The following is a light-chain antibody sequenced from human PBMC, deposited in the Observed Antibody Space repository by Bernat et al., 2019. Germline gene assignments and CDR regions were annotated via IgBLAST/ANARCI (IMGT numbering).Light chain of an antibody. Sequence: QSALTQPASVSGSPGQSITDSCTGTSSDFGTYNLVSWYQQYPGKAPKLMLYEGTKRPSGVSNRFSGSKSGDTASLTISGLQAEDEAYYYCCSYAGSSTFYVFGTGTKVTVL. CDR3: CSYAGSSTFYV. CDR2: EGT. V-gene: IGLV2-23*01. J-gene: IGLJ1*01. CDR1: SSDFGTYNL.